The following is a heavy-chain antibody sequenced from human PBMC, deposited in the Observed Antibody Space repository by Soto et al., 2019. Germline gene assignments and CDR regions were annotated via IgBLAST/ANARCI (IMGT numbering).Heavy chain of an antibody. CDR3: ARGVGSSWSMGGYYFDY. D-gene: IGHD6-13*01. V-gene: IGHV3-23*03. CDR2: ICDGGSNK. Sequence: GGSLRLSCAASGFTFSSYAMSWVRQAPGKGLEWVAVICDGGSNKYYADSVKGRFTISRDNSKNTLYLQMNSLRAEDTAVYYCARGVGSSWSMGGYYFDYWGQGTLVTVS. CDR1: GFTFSSYA. J-gene: IGHJ4*02.